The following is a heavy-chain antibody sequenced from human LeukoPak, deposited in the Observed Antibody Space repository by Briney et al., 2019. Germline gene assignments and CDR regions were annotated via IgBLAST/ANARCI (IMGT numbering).Heavy chain of an antibody. D-gene: IGHD3-10*01. J-gene: IGHJ5*02. V-gene: IGHV4-39*07. CDR1: GGSISSSGYY. Sequence: SETLSLTCTVSGGSISSSGYYWGWIRQSPGKGLEWIGEIYHSGSTNYNPSLKSRVTISVDKSKNQFSLKLSSVTAADTAVYYCARVCSTMVRGVDGFDPWGQGTLVTVSS. CDR3: ARVCSTMVRGVDGFDP. CDR2: IYHSGST.